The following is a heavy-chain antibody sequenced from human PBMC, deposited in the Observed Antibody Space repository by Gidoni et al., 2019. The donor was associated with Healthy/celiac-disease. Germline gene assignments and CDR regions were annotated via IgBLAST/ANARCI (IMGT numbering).Heavy chain of an antibody. CDR1: GFAFSSAA. D-gene: IGHD6-19*01. CDR2: LSDDGSNK. CDR3: AKDRNSSGWEGVSPPMVIQH. V-gene: IGHV3-30*18. J-gene: IGHJ1*01. Sequence: QVQLVESGVGVGQPGRSLILPCAASGFAFSSAALHWVRRGPGKGLEWVEVLSDDGSNKYCEDSEKGRFTISRENSKNTLYLQMNSLRAEDTAVYYCAKDRNSSGWEGVSPPMVIQHWGQGTLVTVSS.